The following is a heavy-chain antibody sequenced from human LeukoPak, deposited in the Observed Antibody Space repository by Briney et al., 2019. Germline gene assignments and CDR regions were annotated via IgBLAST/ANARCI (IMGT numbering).Heavy chain of an antibody. CDR2: ISYDGSNK. CDR1: GFTLSSYG. CDR3: AKDLLRFYYGMDV. D-gene: IGHD4-17*01. J-gene: IGHJ6*02. Sequence: PGRSLRLSCAASGFTLSSYGMHWVRQAPGKGLEWVAVISYDGSNKYYADSVKGRFTISRDNSKNTLYLQMNSLRAEDTAVYYCAKDLLRFYYGMDVWGQGTTVTVSS. V-gene: IGHV3-30*18.